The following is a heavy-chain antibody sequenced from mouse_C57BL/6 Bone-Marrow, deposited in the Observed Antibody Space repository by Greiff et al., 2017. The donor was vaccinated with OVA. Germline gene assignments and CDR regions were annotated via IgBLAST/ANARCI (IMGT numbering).Heavy chain of an antibody. J-gene: IGHJ2*01. D-gene: IGHD1-1*01. CDR2: IYPRSGNT. CDR3: AERPYYYGSSYGGY. Sequence: VQLKESGAELARPGASVKLSCKASGYTFTSYGISWVKQRTGQGLEWIGEIYPRSGNTYYNEKFKGKATLTADKSSSTAYMELRSLTSEDSAVYFCAERPYYYGSSYGGYWGQGTTLTVSS. V-gene: IGHV1-81*01. CDR1: GYTFTSYG.